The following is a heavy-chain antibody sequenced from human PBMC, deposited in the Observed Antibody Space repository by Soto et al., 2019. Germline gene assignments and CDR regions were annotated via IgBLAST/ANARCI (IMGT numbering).Heavy chain of an antibody. J-gene: IGHJ6*02. V-gene: IGHV4-4*02. CDR2: IYHSGST. CDR3: ARDDHIVVVPTSLGAMDV. CDR1: GGSISSNKW. Sequence: QVQLQESGPGLVKPSETLSLTCAVYGGSISSNKWWSWVRQPPGKGLEWIGEIYHSGSTNYNPSLKRRVTISIDKSKNQLSLKLTSVTAADSAVYYCARDDHIVVVPTSLGAMDVWGQGTTVTVSS. D-gene: IGHD2-2*01.